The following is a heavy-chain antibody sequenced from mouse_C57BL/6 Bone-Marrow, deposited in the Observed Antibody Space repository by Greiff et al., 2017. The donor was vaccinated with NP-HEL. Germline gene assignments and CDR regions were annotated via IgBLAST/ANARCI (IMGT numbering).Heavy chain of an antibody. CDR1: GFSLTSYA. Sequence: QVQLKESGPGLVAPSQSLSITCTVSGFSLTSYAISWVRQPPGKGLEWLGVIWTGGGTNYNSALNSRLSISKDNSKSQVFLKMNSLQTDDTARYYCARNLCGSSRYWYFDVWGTGTTVTVSS. CDR3: ARNLCGSSRYWYFDV. CDR2: IWTGGGT. D-gene: IGHD1-1*01. J-gene: IGHJ1*03. V-gene: IGHV2-9-1*01.